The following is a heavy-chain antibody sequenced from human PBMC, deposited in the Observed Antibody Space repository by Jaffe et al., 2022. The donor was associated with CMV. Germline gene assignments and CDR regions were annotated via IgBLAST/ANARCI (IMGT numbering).Heavy chain of an antibody. J-gene: IGHJ4*02. CDR2: FDPEDGEA. CDR1: GNTLTKSS. D-gene: IGHD3-9*01. Sequence: QVHLIQSGAEVKMPGASVKVSCKVSGNTLTKSSMHWVRQAPGKGLEWMGGFDPEDGEAIYAQKFQGRVTMTEDTSTDTAYMELSSLRSEDTAVYYCATAWYHFLTGYDYCFDHWGQGTLVTVSS. CDR3: ATAWYHFLTGYDYCFDH. V-gene: IGHV1-24*01.